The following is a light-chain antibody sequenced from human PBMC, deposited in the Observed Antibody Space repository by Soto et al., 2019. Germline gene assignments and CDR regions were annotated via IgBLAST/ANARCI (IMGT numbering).Light chain of an antibody. Sequence: DIVMTQSPDSLAVSLGERATINCKSSQSVLYYSNNKNYLAWYQQKPGQPPKLLIYWASTRESGVPDRFSGSESGTDFTLTISSLQAEDVAVYYCQQYYGSPWTFGQGTKVEIK. CDR2: WAS. V-gene: IGKV4-1*01. CDR3: QQYYGSPWT. J-gene: IGKJ1*01. CDR1: QSVLYYSNNKNY.